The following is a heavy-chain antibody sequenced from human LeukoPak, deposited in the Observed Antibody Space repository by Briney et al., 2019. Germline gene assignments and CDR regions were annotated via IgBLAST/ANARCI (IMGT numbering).Heavy chain of an antibody. CDR3: ARTTTVTDY. J-gene: IGHJ4*02. CDR2: IKQDGSEK. Sequence: GGSLRLSCAASGFTFSTYSMNWVRQAPGKGLEWVANIKQDGSEKYYVDSVKGRFTFSRDNAKNSLYLQMNSLRAEDTAVYYCARTTTVTDYWGQGTLVTVSS. D-gene: IGHD4-17*01. CDR1: GFTFSTYS. V-gene: IGHV3-7*01.